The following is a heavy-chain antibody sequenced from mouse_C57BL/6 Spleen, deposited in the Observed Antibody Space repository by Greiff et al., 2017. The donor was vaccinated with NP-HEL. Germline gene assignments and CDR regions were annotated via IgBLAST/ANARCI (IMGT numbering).Heavy chain of an antibody. CDR2: ISYDGSN. CDR3: ARDGGQGYFDY. J-gene: IGHJ2*01. V-gene: IGHV3-6*01. Sequence: DVQLQESGPGLVKPSQSLSLTCSVTGYSITSGYYWNWIRQFPGNKLEWMGYISYDGSNNYNPSLKNRISITRDTSKNQFFLKLNSVTTEDTATYYCARDGGQGYFDYWGQGTTLTVSS. CDR1: GYSITSGYY. D-gene: IGHD3-3*01.